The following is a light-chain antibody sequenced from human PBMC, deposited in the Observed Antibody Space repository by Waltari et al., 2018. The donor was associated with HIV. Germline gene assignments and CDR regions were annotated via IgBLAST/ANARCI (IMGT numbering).Light chain of an antibody. J-gene: IGKJ2*01. CDR3: QQSYDMHT. V-gene: IGKV1-39*01. CDR2: GAS. Sequence: DIQMTQSPPSLSASVGDTVTITCRASQSINDYLNWYQQKPGKAPKLLIYGASTLESGVPSRFSGSGSGREFALTISSLQPDDFATYYCQQSYDMHTFGQGTKLDIK. CDR1: QSINDY.